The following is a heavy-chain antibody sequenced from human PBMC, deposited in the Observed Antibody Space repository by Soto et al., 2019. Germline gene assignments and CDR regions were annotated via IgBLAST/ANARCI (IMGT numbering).Heavy chain of an antibody. Sequence: SQTLSLTCTVSGGSISSGGYYWSWIRQHPGKGLEWIGYIYYSGSTYYNPSLKSRVTISVDTSKDQFSLKLSSVTAADTAVYYCAVSRDGYSMDVWGQGTTVTVSS. CDR3: AVSRDGYSMDV. J-gene: IGHJ6*02. D-gene: IGHD2-2*01. CDR2: IYYSGST. V-gene: IGHV4-31*03. CDR1: GGSISSGGYY.